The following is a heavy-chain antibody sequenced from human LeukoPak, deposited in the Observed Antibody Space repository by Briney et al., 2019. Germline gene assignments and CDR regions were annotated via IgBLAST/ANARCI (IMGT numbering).Heavy chain of an antibody. CDR3: AREELVISLGRNYYDSSGYNAFDI. CDR2: IYHSGST. Sequence: SETLSLTCAVSGGSISSSNWWSWVRQPPGKGLEWIGEIYHSGSTNYNPSLKSRVTISVDKSKNQFSLKLSSVTAADTAVYYCAREELVISLGRNYYDSSGYNAFDIWGQGTMVTVSS. D-gene: IGHD3-22*01. CDR1: GGSISSSNW. J-gene: IGHJ3*02. V-gene: IGHV4-4*02.